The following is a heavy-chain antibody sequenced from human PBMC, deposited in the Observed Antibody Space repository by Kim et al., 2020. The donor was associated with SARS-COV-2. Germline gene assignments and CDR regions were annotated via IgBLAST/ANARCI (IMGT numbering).Heavy chain of an antibody. Sequence: DSVKGRFTISRDNSKNTLDLQMNSLRAEDTAVYYCARNPTEDIVVVPAGYWGQGTLVTVSS. D-gene: IGHD2-2*01. J-gene: IGHJ4*02. V-gene: IGHV3-30*01. CDR3: ARNPTEDIVVVPAGY.